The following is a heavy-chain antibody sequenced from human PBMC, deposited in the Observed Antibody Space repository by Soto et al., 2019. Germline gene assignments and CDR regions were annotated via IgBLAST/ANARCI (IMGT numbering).Heavy chain of an antibody. Sequence: QVQLVQSGAEVKEPGSSVKVSCKASGGTFADFIMNWVRQTPGQGLEWMGGIVPMFGTPTYAEKFKGRVTISATGSTSTAYMELPSLRSEDTAAYYCARNGTYSSSLSQYSGMDVWGQGTTVTVS. CDR1: GGTFADFI. CDR3: ARNGTYSSSLSQYSGMDV. CDR2: IVPMFGTP. D-gene: IGHD6-19*01. V-gene: IGHV1-69*01. J-gene: IGHJ6*02.